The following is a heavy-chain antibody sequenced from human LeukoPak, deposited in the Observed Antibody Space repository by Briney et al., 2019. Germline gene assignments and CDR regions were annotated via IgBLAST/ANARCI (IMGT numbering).Heavy chain of an antibody. V-gene: IGHV1-2*02. CDR2: INPNSGGT. D-gene: IGHD3-22*01. CDR3: ASDYYDSSGYQGPNWFDP. CDR1: GYTFTGYY. Sequence: ASVKVSCKASGYTFTGYYMHWVRQAPGQGLEWMGWINPNSGGTNYAQKFQGRVTMTRDTSISTAYMELSRLRSDDTAVYYCASDYYDSSGYQGPNWFDPWGQGTLVTVSS. J-gene: IGHJ5*02.